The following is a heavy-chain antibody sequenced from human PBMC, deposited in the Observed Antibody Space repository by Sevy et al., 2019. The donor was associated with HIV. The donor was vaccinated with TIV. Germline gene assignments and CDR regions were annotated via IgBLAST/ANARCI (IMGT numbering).Heavy chain of an antibody. J-gene: IGHJ3*02. CDR3: AREDSAAQDSSGYAI. Sequence: AAVKVSCKASGGTFSSYAISWVRQAPGQGLEWMGGIIPIFRTANYTQKFQGRVTISADESTSTAYMELSSLSSVDSAVYYCAREDSAAQDSSGYAIWGQGTPVTVSS. D-gene: IGHD3-22*01. CDR2: IIPIFRTA. CDR1: GGTFSSYA. V-gene: IGHV1-69*13.